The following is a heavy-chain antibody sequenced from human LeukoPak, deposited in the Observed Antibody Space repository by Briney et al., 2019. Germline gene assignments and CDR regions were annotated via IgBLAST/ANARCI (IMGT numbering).Heavy chain of an antibody. V-gene: IGHV1-3*01. D-gene: IGHD4-17*01. J-gene: IGHJ6*02. CDR3: ARIRQMTTVTPTYYGMDV. CDR2: INAGNGNT. Sequence: ASVKVSRKASGYTFTSYAMHWVRQAPGQRLEWMGWINAGNGNTKYSQKFQGRVTITRDTSASTAYMELSSLRSEDTAVYYCARIRQMTTVTPTYYGMDVWGQGTTVTVSS. CDR1: GYTFTSYA.